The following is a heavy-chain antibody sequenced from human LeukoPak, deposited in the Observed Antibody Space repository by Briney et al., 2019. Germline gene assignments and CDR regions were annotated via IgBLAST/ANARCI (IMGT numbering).Heavy chain of an antibody. J-gene: IGHJ4*02. Sequence: VASVKVSCKASGGTFSSYAISWVRQAPGQGLEWMGRIIPIFGTANYAQKFQGRVTITTDESTSTAYMVLSSLRSEDTAVYYCARDLRVDVYWWLFHDYWGQGTLVTASS. V-gene: IGHV1-69*05. D-gene: IGHD3-22*01. CDR2: IIPIFGTA. CDR1: GGTFSSYA. CDR3: ARDLRVDVYWWLFHDY.